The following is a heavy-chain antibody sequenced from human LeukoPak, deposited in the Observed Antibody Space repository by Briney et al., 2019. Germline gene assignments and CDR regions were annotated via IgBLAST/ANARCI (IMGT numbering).Heavy chain of an antibody. CDR3: ARGGPLRFLEWLSF. CDR2: IIPIFGTA. D-gene: IGHD3-3*01. V-gene: IGHV1-69*13. Sequence: SVKVSCKASGCTFSSYAISWVRQAPGQGLEWMGGIIPIFGTANYAQKFQGRVTITADESTSTAYMELSSLRSEDTAVYYCARGGPLRFLEWLSFWGQGTLSPSPQ. J-gene: IGHJ4*02. CDR1: GCTFSSYA.